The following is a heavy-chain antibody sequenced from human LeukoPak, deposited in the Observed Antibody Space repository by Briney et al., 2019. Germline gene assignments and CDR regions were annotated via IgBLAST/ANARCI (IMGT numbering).Heavy chain of an antibody. D-gene: IGHD4-17*01. CDR3: ARVGYGDAIDY. Sequence: PSETLSLTCTVSGGSISSYYWSWIRQPPGKGLEWIGYIYYSGSTNYNPSLKSRVSISVDTSKNQFSLKLSSVTAADTAVYYCARVGYGDAIDYRGQGTLVTVSS. V-gene: IGHV4-59*01. CDR1: GGSISSYY. CDR2: IYYSGST. J-gene: IGHJ4*02.